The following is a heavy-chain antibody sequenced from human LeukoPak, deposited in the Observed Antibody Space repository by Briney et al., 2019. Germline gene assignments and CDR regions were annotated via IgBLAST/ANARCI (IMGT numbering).Heavy chain of an antibody. V-gene: IGHV4-39*07. CDR3: ARDFGAGSYRYGMDV. Sequence: SETLSLTCTVSGGSISSSTYSWGWIRQPPGKGLEWIGRLYNPGSTDNTDSNPSLQSRVTISADTSMNQFSLRLTSVTAADTAVYYCARDFGAGSYRYGMDVWGQGTTVTVSS. CDR2: LYNPGSTDNT. D-gene: IGHD3-10*01. CDR1: GGSISSSTYS. J-gene: IGHJ6*02.